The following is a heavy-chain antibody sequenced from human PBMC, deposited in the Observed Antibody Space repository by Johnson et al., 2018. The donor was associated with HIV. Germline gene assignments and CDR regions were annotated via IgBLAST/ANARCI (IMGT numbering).Heavy chain of an antibody. CDR2: ISRGGNSI. V-gene: IGHV3-11*04. CDR3: ARIVDTKDYAFDI. D-gene: IGHD5-18*01. CDR1: GFTFSDYY. Sequence: QVQLVESGGGLVKPGGSLRLSCAASGFTFSDYYMSWIRQAPGKGLEWVSYISRGGNSIYYADSVKGRFTISRDNAKNSLFLKMNSLTAEATAVYYCARIVDTKDYAFDIWGQGTLVTVSS. J-gene: IGHJ3*02.